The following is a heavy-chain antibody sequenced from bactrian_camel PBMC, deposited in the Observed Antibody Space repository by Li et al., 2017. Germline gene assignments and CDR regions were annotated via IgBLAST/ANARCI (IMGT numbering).Heavy chain of an antibody. CDR1: GDTVGRYC. V-gene: IGHV3S55*01. J-gene: IGHJ4*01. Sequence: HVQLVESGGGSMQVGGSLRLSCVASGDTVGRYCMGWFRQIPDKEREGVAGIESDGSTSYADSVKGRFTISQDNAKSTMYLQMNSLKSENTALYYCASGSWYARSWTAFEYNYWGQGTQVTVS. CDR3: ASGSWYARSWTAFEYNY. CDR2: IESDGST. D-gene: IGHD6*01.